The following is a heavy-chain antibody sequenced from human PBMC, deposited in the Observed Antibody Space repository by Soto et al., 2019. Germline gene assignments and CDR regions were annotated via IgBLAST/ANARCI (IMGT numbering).Heavy chain of an antibody. CDR2: ISSSGSTI. D-gene: IGHD3-3*01. CDR1: GFTFSDYY. V-gene: IGHV3-11*01. Sequence: GGSLRLSCAASGFTFSDYYMSWIRQAPGKGLEWVSYISSSGSTIYYADSVKGRFTISRHNSKNTLYLQMNSLRAEDTAVYYCARSLNVLRFLEWLSDPYYYMDVWGKGTTVTVSS. J-gene: IGHJ6*03. CDR3: ARSLNVLRFLEWLSDPYYYMDV.